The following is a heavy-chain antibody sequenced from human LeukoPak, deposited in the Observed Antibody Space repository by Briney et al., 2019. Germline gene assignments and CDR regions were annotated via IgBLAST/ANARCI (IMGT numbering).Heavy chain of an antibody. J-gene: IGHJ4*02. Sequence: PGGSLRLSCAASGFTVSNNYMNWVRQAPGKGLEWVSVIYSGGTIYYADSVKGRFTIYRDTSRNTLYLQMSSLRADDTAVYYCAKGGSLLCTSTRCFGDSFDYWGQGTLVTVSS. CDR1: GFTVSNNY. CDR3: AKGGSLLCTSTRCFGDSFDY. CDR2: IYSGGTI. V-gene: IGHV3-53*01. D-gene: IGHD2-2*01.